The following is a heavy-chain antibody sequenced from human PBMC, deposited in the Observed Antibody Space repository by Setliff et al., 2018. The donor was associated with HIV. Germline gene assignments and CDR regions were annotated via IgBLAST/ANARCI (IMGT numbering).Heavy chain of an antibody. D-gene: IGHD2-15*01. Sequence: PSETLSLTCTLSGFSISSDGFYWNWIRQRPGKGLEWIGTVHYTGNTYHNPSLKSRVTISVEVSKNQISLKLTAVTAADSAVYYCAREADGIDFWGQGTLVTVSS. CDR1: GFSISSDGFY. J-gene: IGHJ4*02. CDR3: AREADGIDF. V-gene: IGHV4-39*02. CDR2: VHYTGNT.